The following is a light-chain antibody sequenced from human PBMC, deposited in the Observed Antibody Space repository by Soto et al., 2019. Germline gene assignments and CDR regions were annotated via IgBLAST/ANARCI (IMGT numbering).Light chain of an antibody. CDR3: QERNRWPRGT. CDR1: QSVSVN. V-gene: IGKV3-11*01. J-gene: IGKJ4*01. CDR2: SAS. Sequence: EVVLTRSPAILSLSPGERATLSCRASQSVSVNFAWYQQKPGQAPRPLIYSASDRAPGIPARFSGSGSGTDFTLTISSLEPEDFAVYYCQERNRWPRGTFGAGTKVDIK.